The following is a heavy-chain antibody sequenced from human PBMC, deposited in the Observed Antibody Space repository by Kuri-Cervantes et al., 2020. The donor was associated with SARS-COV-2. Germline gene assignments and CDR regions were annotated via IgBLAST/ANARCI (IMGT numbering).Heavy chain of an antibody. D-gene: IGHD3-10*01. Sequence: SVKVSCKASGGTFSSYAISWVRQAPGQGLEWMGGIIPIFGTANYAQKFQGRVTITADESTSTGYMELSSLRSEDTAVYYCASELGYYGSGGHFDYWGQGTLVTVSS. J-gene: IGHJ4*02. CDR2: IIPIFGTA. CDR1: GGTFSSYA. V-gene: IGHV1-69*13. CDR3: ASELGYYGSGGHFDY.